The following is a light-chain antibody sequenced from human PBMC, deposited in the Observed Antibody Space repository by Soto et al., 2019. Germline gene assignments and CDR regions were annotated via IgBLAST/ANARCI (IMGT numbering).Light chain of an antibody. V-gene: IGKV1-27*01. CDR3: QKYNSDHQT. CDR1: QGISNY. J-gene: IGKJ1*01. CDR2: AAS. Sequence: IKNTKSPSSLSASVGDRVTITCRASQGISNYLAWYRQTPVKVPKLLIYAASTLQSGVPSRFSGSGSGTDSTLTINSLQPENVATYYCQKYNSDHQTFGQGTRV.